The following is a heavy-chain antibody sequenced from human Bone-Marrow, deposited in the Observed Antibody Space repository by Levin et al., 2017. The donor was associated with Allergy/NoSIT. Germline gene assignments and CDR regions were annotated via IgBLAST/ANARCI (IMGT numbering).Heavy chain of an antibody. D-gene: IGHD3-10*01. CDR3: ARGKGHVLLWFGESPDAFDI. CDR2: ISSSGKTI. Sequence: GGSLRLSCAGSGIIFSDSIMNWVRQAPGKGLEWVSYISSSGKTISYADSVKGRFTISRDNAKNSLYLQMDSLRPEDTAVYYCARGKGHVLLWFGESPDAFDIWGQGTMVTVSS. J-gene: IGHJ3*02. V-gene: IGHV3-48*01. CDR1: GIIFSDSI.